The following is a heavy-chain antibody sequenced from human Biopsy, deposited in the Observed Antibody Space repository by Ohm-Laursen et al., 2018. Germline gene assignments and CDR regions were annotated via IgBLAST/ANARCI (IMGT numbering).Heavy chain of an antibody. CDR3: ARDAEEFDSSGPRFDY. J-gene: IGHJ4*02. D-gene: IGHD3-22*01. V-gene: IGHV3-33*01. CDR1: GFTFSRHG. Sequence: SLRLSCAASGFTFSRHGMHWVRQAPGKGLEWVAVIWSDGDNKYYADSVKGRFTISRDTSRNTLYMQMNSLRVEDTALYYCARDAEEFDSSGPRFDYWGQGTLVTVSS. CDR2: IWSDGDNK.